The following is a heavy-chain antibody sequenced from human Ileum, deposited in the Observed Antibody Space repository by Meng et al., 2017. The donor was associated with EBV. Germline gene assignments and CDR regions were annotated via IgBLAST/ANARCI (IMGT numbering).Heavy chain of an antibody. D-gene: IGHD6-19*01. CDR1: GGSVSSGGNY. J-gene: IGHJ4*02. CDR3: ARDGYSSGSD. CDR2: IYNSGST. Sequence: VQLVAACNGLVKPSETLSLTCSVSGGSVSSGGNYWSWIRQPPGKGLEWIGYIYNSGSTNYNPSLKSRVTISVYTSKNQFSLKLSSVTAADTAVYYCARDGYSSGSDWGQGTLVTVSS. V-gene: IGHV4-61*08.